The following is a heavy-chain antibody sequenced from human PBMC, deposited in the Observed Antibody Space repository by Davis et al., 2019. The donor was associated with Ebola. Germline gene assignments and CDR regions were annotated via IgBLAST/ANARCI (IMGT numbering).Heavy chain of an antibody. V-gene: IGHV4-34*01. CDR3: ARGAWFGEY. Sequence: MPSETLSLTCAVYGGSFSGYYWSWIRQPPGKGLEWIGEINHSGSTNYNPSLKSRVTISVDTSKNQFSLKLSSVTAADTAVYYCARGAWFGEYWGRGTLVTVSS. CDR2: INHSGST. J-gene: IGHJ4*02. CDR1: GGSFSGYY. D-gene: IGHD3-10*01.